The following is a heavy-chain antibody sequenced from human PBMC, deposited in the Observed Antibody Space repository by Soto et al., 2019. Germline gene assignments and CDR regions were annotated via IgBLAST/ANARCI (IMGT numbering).Heavy chain of an antibody. V-gene: IGHV3-33*01. Sequence: GGSLRLSCAASGFTFSSYGMHWVRQAPGKGLEWVAVIWYDGSNKYYADSVKGRFTISRDNSKNTLYLQMNSLRAEDTAVYYCARDHRSGHAMVRGVLDYWGQGTLVTVSS. CDR2: IWYDGSNK. CDR1: GFTFSSYG. D-gene: IGHD3-10*01. CDR3: ARDHRSGHAMVRGVLDY. J-gene: IGHJ4*02.